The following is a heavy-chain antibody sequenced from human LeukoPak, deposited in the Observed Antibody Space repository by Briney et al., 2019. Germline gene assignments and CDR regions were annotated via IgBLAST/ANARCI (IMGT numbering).Heavy chain of an antibody. J-gene: IGHJ6*02. CDR1: GGTFSTYA. CDR3: ARAHDSYYYGSGSPSMDV. D-gene: IGHD3-10*01. Sequence: SVKVSCKVSGGTFSTYAISWVRQAPGQGLEWMGRIIPILGIANNAQKLQGRVTITADKSTSTAYMELNNLTYEDTAVYYCARAHDSYYYGSGSPSMDVWGQGAPVTVSS. CDR2: IIPILGIA. V-gene: IGHV1-69*04.